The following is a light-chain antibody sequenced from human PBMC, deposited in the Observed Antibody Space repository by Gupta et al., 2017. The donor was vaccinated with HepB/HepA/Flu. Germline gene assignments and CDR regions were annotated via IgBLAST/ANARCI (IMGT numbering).Light chain of an antibody. CDR1: QDISNY. J-gene: IGKJ5*01. Sequence: DIQMTQSPSSLSASVGDRVTITCQASQDISNYLNWYQQKPGKAPKLLIYDASNLETGVPSRFSGSGSGTDFTFTISSLQPEDIATYYCQQDDKLPLTFGQGTQMEIK. V-gene: IGKV1-33*01. CDR2: DAS. CDR3: QQDDKLPLT.